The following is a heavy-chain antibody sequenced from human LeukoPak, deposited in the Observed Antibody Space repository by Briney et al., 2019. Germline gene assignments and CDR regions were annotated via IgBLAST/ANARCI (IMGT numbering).Heavy chain of an antibody. CDR2: IYHSGST. V-gene: IGHV4-61*05. D-gene: IGHD6-6*01. CDR3: ARGGAARLHFQN. Sequence: SETLSLTCSVSGASISTNNYYWGWIRQPPGKGLEWIGYIYHSGSTNYNPSLQSRVTISVDTSKNQFSLNLNSVTAADTAVYYCARGGAARLHFQNWGQGTLVTVSS. J-gene: IGHJ1*01. CDR1: GASISTNNYY.